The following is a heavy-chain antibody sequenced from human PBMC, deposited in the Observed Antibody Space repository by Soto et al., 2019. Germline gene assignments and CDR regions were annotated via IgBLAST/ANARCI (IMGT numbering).Heavy chain of an antibody. Sequence: SETLSLTCAVSGGSINSGGYSWSWIRQPPGKGLEWIGDIYESGSTYYNPSLKSRVTISVDRSKNQFSLKLSSVTAADTAVYYCAREYYDNTGSAFDYWGQGTLVTVSS. J-gene: IGHJ4*02. D-gene: IGHD3-22*01. CDR3: AREYYDNTGSAFDY. V-gene: IGHV4-30-2*01. CDR1: GGSINSGGYS. CDR2: IYESGST.